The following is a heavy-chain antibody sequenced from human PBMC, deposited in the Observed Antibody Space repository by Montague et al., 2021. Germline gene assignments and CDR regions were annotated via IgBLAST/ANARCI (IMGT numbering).Heavy chain of an antibody. CDR3: VRDRPTAWFDS. D-gene: IGHD5-18*01. CDR2: ITSDGSDT. V-gene: IGHV3-74*01. J-gene: IGHJ5*01. Sequence: RRLSFAASGFSFSSLWMHWVRQAPGKGLVWVSQITSDGSDTDYADSVKGRFTISRDNAKSTLYLQMNSLRDEDTAVYYCVRDRPTAWFDSWGQGTLVTVSS. CDR1: GFSFSSLW.